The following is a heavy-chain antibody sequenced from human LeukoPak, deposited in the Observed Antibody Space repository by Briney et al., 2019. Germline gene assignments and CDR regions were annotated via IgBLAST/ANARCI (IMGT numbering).Heavy chain of an antibody. CDR1: GFTFSSYW. D-gene: IGHD3-10*01. CDR2: IKQDGSEE. Sequence: GGSLSLSCAASGFTFSSYWMSWVRQAPGKGLEWVANIKQDGSEEKYVDSVKGRFTISRDNAKNSLYLQMNSLRAEDTAVYYCARDLYGSGSYYDEGVFDYWGQGTLVTVSS. J-gene: IGHJ4*02. CDR3: ARDLYGSGSYYDEGVFDY. V-gene: IGHV3-7*01.